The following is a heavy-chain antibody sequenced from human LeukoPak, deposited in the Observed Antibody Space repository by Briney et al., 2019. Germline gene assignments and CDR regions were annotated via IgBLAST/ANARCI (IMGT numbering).Heavy chain of an antibody. J-gene: IGHJ5*02. D-gene: IGHD6-19*01. CDR1: GGSFSGYY. CDR2: INHSGST. V-gene: IGHV4-34*01. Sequence: SETLSLTRAVYGGSFSGYYWSWIRQPPGKGLEWIGEINHSGSTNYNPSLKSRVTISVDTSKNQFSLKLSSVTAADTAVYYCVRAVGSVAGPGDWFDPWGPGILVTVSS. CDR3: VRAVGSVAGPGDWFDP.